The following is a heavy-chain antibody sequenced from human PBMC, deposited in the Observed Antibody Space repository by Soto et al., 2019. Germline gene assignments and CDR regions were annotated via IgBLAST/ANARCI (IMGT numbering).Heavy chain of an antibody. CDR1: GYTFTRYD. CDR3: ARERTRGFDP. Sequence: QVQLVQSGAEVKKPGASVKVSCKASGYTFTRYDINWVRQATGQVLEWMGWMNPNRGNTAYAQKFLGRVTMTRNTSISTAYMELSSLRSEDTAVNYCARERTRGFDPWGQGTLVTVSS. V-gene: IGHV1-8*01. CDR2: MNPNRGNT. J-gene: IGHJ5*02.